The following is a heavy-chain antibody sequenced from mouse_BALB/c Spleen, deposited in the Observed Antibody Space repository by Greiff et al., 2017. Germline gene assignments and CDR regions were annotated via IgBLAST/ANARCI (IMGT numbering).Heavy chain of an antibody. Sequence: VKLMESGPGLVAPSQSLSITCTVSGFSLTSYGVHWVRQPPGKGLEWLGVIWAGGSTNYNSALISRLSISKDNSKSQVFFKMNSLQANDTAIYYCARPLLRPHAMDYWGQGTSVTVSS. CDR1: GFSLTSYG. D-gene: IGHD1-2*01. V-gene: IGHV2-9*02. CDR2: IWAGGST. CDR3: ARPLLRPHAMDY. J-gene: IGHJ4*01.